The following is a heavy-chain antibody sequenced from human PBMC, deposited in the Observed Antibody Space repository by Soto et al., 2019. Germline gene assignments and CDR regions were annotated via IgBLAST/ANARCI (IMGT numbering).Heavy chain of an antibody. CDR1: GFTFSSYS. V-gene: IGHV3-23*01. CDR3: AKDLYDIVVVVAATPYAFDI. D-gene: IGHD2-15*01. Sequence: GGSLRLSCAASGFTFSSYSMSWVRQAPGEGLEWVSAISGSGGSTYYADSVKGRFTISRDNSNNTLYLQMNSLRAEDTAVYYCAKDLYDIVVVVAATPYAFDIWGQGTMVTVSS. CDR2: ISGSGGST. J-gene: IGHJ3*02.